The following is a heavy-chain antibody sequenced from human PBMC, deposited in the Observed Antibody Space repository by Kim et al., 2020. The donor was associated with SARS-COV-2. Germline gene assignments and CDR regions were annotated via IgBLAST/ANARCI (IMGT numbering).Heavy chain of an antibody. CDR2: IYYSGST. V-gene: IGHV4-39*01. CDR1: GGSISSSSYY. Sequence: SETLSLTCTVSGGSISSSSYYWGWIRQPPGKGLEWIGSIYYSGSTYYNPSLKSRVTISVDTSKNQFSLKLSSVTAADTAVYYCARRPPNRWVEASYYFDYWGQGTLVTVSS. CDR3: ARRPPNRWVEASYYFDY. J-gene: IGHJ4*02. D-gene: IGHD2-15*01.